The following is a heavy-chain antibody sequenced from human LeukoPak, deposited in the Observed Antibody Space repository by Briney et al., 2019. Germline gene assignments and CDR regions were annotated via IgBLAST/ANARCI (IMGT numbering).Heavy chain of an antibody. CDR1: GFTFSDYY. CDR3: AKGLSSRRRKIYYYYYGMDV. J-gene: IGHJ6*02. V-gene: IGHV3-11*01. D-gene: IGHD6-19*01. Sequence: GGSLRLSCAASGFTFSDYYMSWIRQAPGKGLEWVSYISSSGSTIYYADSVKGRFTISRDNSKNTLYLQMNSLRAEDTAVYYCAKGLSSRRRKIYYYYYGMDVWGQGTTVTVSS. CDR2: ISSSGSTI.